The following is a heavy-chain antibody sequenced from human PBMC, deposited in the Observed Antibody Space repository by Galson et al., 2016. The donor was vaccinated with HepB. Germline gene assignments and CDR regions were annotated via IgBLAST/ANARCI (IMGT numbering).Heavy chain of an antibody. D-gene: IGHD6-13*01. Sequence: SETLSLTCTVSGGSISGYYWSWIRQPPGKGLEWIGYIYYSGSTKYNPSLRNRVTISVDTAKNQFSLKLRSVTAADTAVYYCARVRAAGTDFDYWGQGTLVTVSS. CDR2: IYYSGST. CDR1: GGSISGYY. J-gene: IGHJ4*02. CDR3: ARVRAAGTDFDY. V-gene: IGHV4-59*01.